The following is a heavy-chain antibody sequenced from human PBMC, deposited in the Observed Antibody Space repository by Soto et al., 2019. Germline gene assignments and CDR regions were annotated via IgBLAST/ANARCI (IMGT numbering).Heavy chain of an antibody. CDR3: ARSRAAAGTPFDL. Sequence: SETLSLTCAVYGGSFSGYYWSWIRQPPGKGLEWIGEINHSGSTRYSPSLQGQVTMSVDKSIHTAYLHWSSLRTSDSATYYCARSRAAAGTPFDLWGQGTLVTVSS. CDR1: GGSFSGYY. J-gene: IGHJ4*02. D-gene: IGHD6-13*01. V-gene: IGHV4-34*10. CDR2: INHSGST.